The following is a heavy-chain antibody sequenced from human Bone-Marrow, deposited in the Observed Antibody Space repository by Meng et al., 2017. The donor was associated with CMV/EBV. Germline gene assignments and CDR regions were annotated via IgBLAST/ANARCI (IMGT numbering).Heavy chain of an antibody. Sequence: GESLKISCAASGFTFTTFSVHWVRQAPGKGLEWVAVIWYDGSNKYYADSVKGRFTISRDNSKNTLYLQMNSLRAEDTAVYYCAKSSSGNYPPFDYWGQGTLVTVSS. V-gene: IGHV3-33*06. D-gene: IGHD4-11*01. CDR2: IWYDGSNK. J-gene: IGHJ4*02. CDR3: AKSSSGNYPPFDY. CDR1: GFTFTTFS.